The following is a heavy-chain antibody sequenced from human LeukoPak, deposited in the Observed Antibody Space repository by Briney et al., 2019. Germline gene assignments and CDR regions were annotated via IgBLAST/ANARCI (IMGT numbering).Heavy chain of an antibody. V-gene: IGHV3-23*01. CDR2: ITGSGGDT. D-gene: IGHD5-12*01. CDR3: AKEDGYNYWGPIDY. Sequence: GGSLRLSCAASGFTFSNYAMSWVRQSPGKGLEWVSGITGSGGDTYYADSVKGRFTISRDNSKNTLYLQMNSLRAEDTAVYYCAKEDGYNYWGPIDYWGQGTLVTVSS. J-gene: IGHJ4*02. CDR1: GFTFSNYA.